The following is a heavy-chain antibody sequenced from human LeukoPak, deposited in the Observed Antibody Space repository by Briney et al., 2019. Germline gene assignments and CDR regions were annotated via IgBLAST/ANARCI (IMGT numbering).Heavy chain of an antibody. CDR3: ARKSGDGMDV. J-gene: IGHJ6*04. Sequence: GSLRLSCAASGFTFSSYEMNWVRQAPGKGLEWVSYISSSGSTIYYADSVKGRFTISRDNAKNSLYLQMNSLRAEDTAVYYCARKSGDGMDVWGKGTTVTVSS. V-gene: IGHV3-48*03. D-gene: IGHD3-10*01. CDR1: GFTFSSYE. CDR2: ISSSGSTI.